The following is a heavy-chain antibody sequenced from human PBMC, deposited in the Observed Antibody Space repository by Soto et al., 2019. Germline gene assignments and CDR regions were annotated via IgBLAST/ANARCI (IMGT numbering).Heavy chain of an antibody. CDR3: ARDFKVASYYYYGMDV. D-gene: IGHD2-15*01. CDR1: GGTFSSYA. Sequence: SVKVSCKASGGTFSSYAISWVRQAPGQGLEWMGGIIPIFGTANYAQKFQGRVTITADESTSTAYMELSSLRSEDTAVYYCARDFKVASYYYYGMDVWGQGTTVTVSS. V-gene: IGHV1-69*13. CDR2: IIPIFGTA. J-gene: IGHJ6*02.